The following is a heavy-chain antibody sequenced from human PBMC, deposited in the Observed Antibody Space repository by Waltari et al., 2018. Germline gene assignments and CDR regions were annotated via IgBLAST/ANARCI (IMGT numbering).Heavy chain of an antibody. Sequence: QVQLVQSGAEVKKPGASVKVSCKASGYTFTGYYMHWVRQAPGQGLEWMGRINPNSGGTNYAQKCQGRVTMTRDTSISTAYMELSRLRSDDTAVYYCATSSDFWSGSVDYWGQGTLVTVSS. CDR1: GYTFTGYY. J-gene: IGHJ4*02. CDR3: ATSSDFWSGSVDY. V-gene: IGHV1-2*06. CDR2: INPNSGGT. D-gene: IGHD3-3*01.